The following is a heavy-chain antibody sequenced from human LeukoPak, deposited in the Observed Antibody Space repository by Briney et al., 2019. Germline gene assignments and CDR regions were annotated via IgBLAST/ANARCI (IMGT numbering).Heavy chain of an antibody. CDR1: GYSFASYW. D-gene: IGHD4-17*01. Sequence: GESLKISCKGSGYSFASYWIAWVRQMPGKGLEWMGIIYPGDSDTRYSPSFQGQVTISVDKSISTAYLQWSTLKASDTAIYYCARVFYGDYAFDYWGQGTLVTVSS. CDR2: IYPGDSDT. CDR3: ARVFYGDYAFDY. J-gene: IGHJ4*02. V-gene: IGHV5-51*01.